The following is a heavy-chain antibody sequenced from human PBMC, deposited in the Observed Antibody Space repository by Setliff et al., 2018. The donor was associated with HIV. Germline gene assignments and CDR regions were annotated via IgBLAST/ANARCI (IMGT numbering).Heavy chain of an antibody. J-gene: IGHJ4*02. CDR3: ARQRFFDY. V-gene: IGHV1-2*06. CDR1: GYTFGNYY. Sequence: ASVKVSCKASGYTFGNYYMHWVRQAPGQGLEWMGRIAPNSGGTKYAQKFEGRVTMTRDTSINTVYMEVSSLRSDDTAVYYCARQRFFDYWGQGTLVTVSS. CDR2: IAPNSGGT. D-gene: IGHD3-3*01.